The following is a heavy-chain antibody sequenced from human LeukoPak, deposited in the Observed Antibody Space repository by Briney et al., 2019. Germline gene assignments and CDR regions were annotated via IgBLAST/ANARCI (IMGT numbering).Heavy chain of an antibody. V-gene: IGHV3-20*04. D-gene: IGHD3-3*01. CDR1: GFPFQDSG. CDR2: INWNGDTT. CDR3: ARDFWGAYRVDYFDY. Sequence: GGSLRLSCAASGFPFQDSGLSWVRQAPGKGLEWISGINWNGDTTVYADSVKGRFTISRDNAKNSLYLQMNSLRAEDTAVYYCARDFWGAYRVDYFDYWGQGTLVTVSS. J-gene: IGHJ4*02.